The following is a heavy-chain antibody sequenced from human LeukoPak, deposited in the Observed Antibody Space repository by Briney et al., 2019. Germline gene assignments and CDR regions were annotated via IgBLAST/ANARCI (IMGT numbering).Heavy chain of an antibody. CDR3: ARAYNRCFDF. V-gene: IGHV6-1*01. Sequence: SQTLSLTCAISGDSVSSNSAAWIWIWQSPSRGLEWLGRTYYRSKWYKAYAESVKSRITINPDTSKNQFSLELNSVTPEDAAVYYCARAYNRCFDFWDQGALVIVSS. D-gene: IGHD1-14*01. CDR2: TYYRSKWYK. J-gene: IGHJ4*02. CDR1: GDSVSSNSAA.